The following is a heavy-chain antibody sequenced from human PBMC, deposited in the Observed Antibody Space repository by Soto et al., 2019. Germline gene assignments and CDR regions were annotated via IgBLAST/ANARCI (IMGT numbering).Heavy chain of an antibody. CDR2: IRNDIYDETT. D-gene: IGHD5-12*01. V-gene: IGHV3-49*04. CDR1: GFTFGDYA. CDR3: TRGGDGYNPYYFLY. Sequence: GGSLRLSCTASGFTFGDYAINWVRQVPGKGLEWLGSIRNDIYDETTEYAASVKGRIIISRDDSKSMAYLQMDSLKTEDTGVYYCTRGGDGYNPYYFLYWGQGALVTVSS. J-gene: IGHJ4*02.